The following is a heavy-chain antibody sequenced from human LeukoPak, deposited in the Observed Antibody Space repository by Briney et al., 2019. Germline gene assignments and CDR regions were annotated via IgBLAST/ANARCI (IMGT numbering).Heavy chain of an antibody. Sequence: PGGSLRLSCAASGFTFSSYAMSWVRQAPGKGPEWVSAISGSGGSTYYADSVKGRFTISRDNSKNTLYLQMNSLRAEDTAVYYCAKVGYCSSTSCYPPYYFDYWGQGTLVTVSS. D-gene: IGHD2-2*03. CDR3: AKVGYCSSTSCYPPYYFDY. V-gene: IGHV3-23*01. CDR1: GFTFSSYA. CDR2: ISGSGGST. J-gene: IGHJ4*02.